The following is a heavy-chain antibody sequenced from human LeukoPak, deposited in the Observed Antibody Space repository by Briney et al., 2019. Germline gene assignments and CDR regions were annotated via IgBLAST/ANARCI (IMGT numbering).Heavy chain of an antibody. CDR1: GFTFRSYT. V-gene: IGHV3-21*01. CDR2: ISSSSSSI. D-gene: IGHD2-2*01. J-gene: IGHJ4*02. CDR3: ARGFCTSTSCYGSY. Sequence: NPGGSLRPSCAASGFTFRSYTMNWVRQAPGKGLEWVSSISSSSSSIYYADSVKGRFTISRDNAKKSLYLQMNSLRAEDTAMHYCARGFCTSTSCYGSYWGQGTLVTVSS.